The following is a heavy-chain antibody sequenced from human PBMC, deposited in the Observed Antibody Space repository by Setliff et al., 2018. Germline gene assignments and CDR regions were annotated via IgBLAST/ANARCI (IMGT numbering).Heavy chain of an antibody. D-gene: IGHD3-10*01. CDR3: AKGRGEMDS. V-gene: IGHV4-39*06. Sequence: SETLSLTCTVSGGSISTTDYYWGWIRQPPGKGLEWIGCVYYSGNTYYSPSLKSRVTMFVDTSKNQFPLMLCSVTAADTAIYYCAKGRGEMDSWGQGILVTVSS. J-gene: IGHJ4*02. CDR1: GGSISTTDYY. CDR2: VYYSGNT.